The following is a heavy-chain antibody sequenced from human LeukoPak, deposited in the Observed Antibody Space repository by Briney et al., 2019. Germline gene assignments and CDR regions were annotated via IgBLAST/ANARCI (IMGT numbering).Heavy chain of an antibody. CDR1: GYTFTSYY. V-gene: IGHV1-46*01. CDR2: INPSGGST. CDR3: ARRSPNGDFDY. D-gene: IGHD4-17*01. J-gene: IGHJ4*02. Sequence: ASVKVSCKASGYTFTSYYMHWVRQAPGQGLEWMGIINPSGGSTSYAQKFQGRVTMTRDTSASTVYMELSSLRSEDTAVYYCARRSPNGDFDYWGQGTLVTVSS.